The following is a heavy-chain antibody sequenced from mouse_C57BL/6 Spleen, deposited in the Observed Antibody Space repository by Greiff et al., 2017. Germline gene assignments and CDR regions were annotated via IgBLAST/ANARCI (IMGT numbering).Heavy chain of an antibody. D-gene: IGHD2-1*01. CDR3: ARGGGNSYAMDY. Sequence: VQGVESGPELVKPGASVKISCKASGYAFSSSWMNWVKQRPGKGLEWIGRIYPGDGDTNYNGKFKGKATLTADKSSSTAYMQLSSLTSEDSAVYFCARGGGNSYAMDYWGQGTSVTVSS. CDR2: IYPGDGDT. V-gene: IGHV1-82*01. J-gene: IGHJ4*01. CDR1: GYAFSSSW.